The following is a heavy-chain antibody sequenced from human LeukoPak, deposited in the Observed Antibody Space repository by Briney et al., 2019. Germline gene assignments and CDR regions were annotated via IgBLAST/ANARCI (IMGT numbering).Heavy chain of an antibody. Sequence: GGSLRLSCAASGFTFSSYAMSWVRQAPGKGLEWVSAISGSGGSTYYADSVKGRFTISRDNSKNTLYLQMNSLRAEDTAVYYCARECSSTSCYMAGGMIAFDIWGQGTMVTVSS. V-gene: IGHV3-23*01. CDR2: ISGSGGST. J-gene: IGHJ3*02. CDR1: GFTFSSYA. D-gene: IGHD2-2*02. CDR3: ARECSSTSCYMAGGMIAFDI.